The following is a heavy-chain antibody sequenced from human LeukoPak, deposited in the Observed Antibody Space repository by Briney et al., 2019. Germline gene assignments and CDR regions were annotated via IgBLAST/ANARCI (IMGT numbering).Heavy chain of an antibody. CDR2: ISYDGSNK. V-gene: IGHV3-30*18. J-gene: IGHJ4*02. CDR1: GFTFSSYG. D-gene: IGHD6-19*01. CDR3: AKGAQWLPSGTVPAH. Sequence: PGGSLRLSCAASGFTFSSYGMHWVRQAPGKGLEWVAVISYDGSNKYYADSVKGRFTISRDNSKNTLYLQMNSLRAEDTAVYYCAKGAQWLPSGTVPAHWGQGTLVTVSS.